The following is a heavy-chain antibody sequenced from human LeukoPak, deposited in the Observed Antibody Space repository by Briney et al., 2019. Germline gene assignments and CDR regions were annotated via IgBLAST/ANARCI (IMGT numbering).Heavy chain of an antibody. J-gene: IGHJ3*02. CDR3: ARSLSGGDEDAFDI. V-gene: IGHV3-30*03. D-gene: IGHD3-3*01. CDR1: GFTFSSYG. Sequence: GGSLRLSCAASGFTFSSYGMHWVRQAPGKGLEWVAVISYDGSNKYYADSVKGRFTISRDNSKNTLYLQMNSLRAEDTAVYYCARSLSGGDEDAFDIWGQGTMVTVSS. CDR2: ISYDGSNK.